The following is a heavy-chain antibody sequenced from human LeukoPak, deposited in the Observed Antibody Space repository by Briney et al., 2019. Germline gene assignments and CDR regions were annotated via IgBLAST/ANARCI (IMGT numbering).Heavy chain of an antibody. Sequence: ASVKVSCKASGYTFTGYYMHWVRQAPGQGLEWMGWINPNSGGTNYAQKFQGRVTMTRDTSISTAYMELSRLRSDDTAVYYCARGLRYCSSTSCYGGAVAGPFDYWGQGTLVTVSS. CDR3: ARGLRYCSSTSCYGGAVAGPFDY. J-gene: IGHJ4*02. V-gene: IGHV1-2*02. CDR1: GYTFTGYY. CDR2: INPNSGGT. D-gene: IGHD2-2*01.